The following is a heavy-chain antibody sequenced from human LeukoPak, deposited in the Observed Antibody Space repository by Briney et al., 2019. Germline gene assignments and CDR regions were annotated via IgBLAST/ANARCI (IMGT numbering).Heavy chain of an antibody. D-gene: IGHD1-26*01. CDR3: AREDAGGTYSFDY. CDR1: GFTVSSNY. Sequence: PGGSLRLSCAASGFTVSSNYMSWVRQAPGKGPEWVSVIYTSGITYYADSVRGRFSISRDNSKNTLYLQMDSLTVEDTAVYYCAREDAGGTYSFDYWGQGILVTVSS. J-gene: IGHJ4*02. CDR2: IYTSGIT. V-gene: IGHV3-66*01.